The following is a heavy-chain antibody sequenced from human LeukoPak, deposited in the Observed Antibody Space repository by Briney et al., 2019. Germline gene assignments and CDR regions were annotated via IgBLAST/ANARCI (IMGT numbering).Heavy chain of an antibody. CDR1: GGTFSSYA. Sequence: ASVKVSCKASGGTFSSYAISWVRQAPGQGLEWMGGIIPIFGTANYAQKFQGRVTITTDESASTAYMELSSLRSEDTAVYYCARGVTVSYYHYYMDVWGKGTTVTVSS. J-gene: IGHJ6*03. V-gene: IGHV1-69*05. CDR2: IIPIFGTA. D-gene: IGHD3-10*01. CDR3: ARGVTVSYYHYYMDV.